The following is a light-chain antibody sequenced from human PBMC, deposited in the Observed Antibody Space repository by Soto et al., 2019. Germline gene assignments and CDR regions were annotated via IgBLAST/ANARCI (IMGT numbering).Light chain of an antibody. J-gene: IGKJ2*01. CDR3: QQSNNWPYT. Sequence: EIVMTHSPATLSVSPGDRATLSCRASQTVRDNLAWYQQKPGQPPRLLIYGASTRATGIPARFSGSGSGTEFTVTIDGLQSEDCALYFCQQSNNWPYTFGQGTKLEIK. CDR1: QTVRDN. CDR2: GAS. V-gene: IGKV3-15*01.